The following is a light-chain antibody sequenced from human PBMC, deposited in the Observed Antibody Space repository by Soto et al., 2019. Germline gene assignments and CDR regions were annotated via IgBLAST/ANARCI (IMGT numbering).Light chain of an antibody. J-gene: IGLJ2*01. V-gene: IGLV2-23*02. CDR1: TSDVGTYKF. Sequence: QSALTQPASVSGSPGQSITISCTGTTSDVGTYKFVSWYQQHPGIAPKLMIYEVSERPSGVSNRFSGSKSGNTASLTISGLQAEDEADYYCCSHAGSHVIFGGGTKVPS. CDR3: CSHAGSHVI. CDR2: EVS.